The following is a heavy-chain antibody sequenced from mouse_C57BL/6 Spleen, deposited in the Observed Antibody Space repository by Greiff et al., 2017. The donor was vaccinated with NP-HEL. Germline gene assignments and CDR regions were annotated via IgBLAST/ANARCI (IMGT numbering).Heavy chain of an antibody. D-gene: IGHD2-4*01. V-gene: IGHV5-6*01. CDR2: ISSGGSYT. J-gene: IGHJ4*01. CDR1: GFTFSSYG. Sequence: EVKLMESGGDLVKPGGSLKLSCAASGFTFSSYGMSWVRQTPDKRLEWVATISSGGSYTYYPDSVKGRFTISRDNAKNTLYLQMSSLKSEDTAMYYCARQGIYYDYLGYAMDYWGQGTSVTVSS. CDR3: ARQGIYYDYLGYAMDY.